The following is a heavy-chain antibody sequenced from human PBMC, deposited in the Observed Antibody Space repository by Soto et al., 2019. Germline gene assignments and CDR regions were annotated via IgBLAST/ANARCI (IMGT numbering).Heavy chain of an antibody. CDR3: VKGGINSSSPPFDY. CDR2: ISSNGGST. D-gene: IGHD6-6*01. V-gene: IGHV3-64D*08. Sequence: GGSLRLSCSASGFTFSSYAMHWVRQAPGKGLEYVSAISSNGGSTYYADSVKGRFTISRDNSKNTLYLQMSSLRDEDTAVYYCVKGGINSSSPPFDYWGQGTLVTVSS. J-gene: IGHJ4*02. CDR1: GFTFSSYA.